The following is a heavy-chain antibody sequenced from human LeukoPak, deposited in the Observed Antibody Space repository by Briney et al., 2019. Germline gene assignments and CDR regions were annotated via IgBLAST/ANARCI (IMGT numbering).Heavy chain of an antibody. CDR3: ARDRRYNWNEPEIFYYYSGMDV. Sequence: SGTLSLTCGVSGRSISNTNWWTWFRQPPGKGLEWIGEVNLQGSTNYNPSLKSRVAISVDKSENHISLKLTSVTAADTAVYYCARDRRYNWNEPEIFYYYSGMDVWGQGTTVTVSS. CDR1: GRSISNTNW. V-gene: IGHV4-4*02. J-gene: IGHJ6*02. CDR2: VNLQGST. D-gene: IGHD1-20*01.